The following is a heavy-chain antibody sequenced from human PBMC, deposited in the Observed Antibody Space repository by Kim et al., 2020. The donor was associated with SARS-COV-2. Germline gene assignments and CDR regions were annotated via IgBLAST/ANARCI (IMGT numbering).Heavy chain of an antibody. Sequence: ASVKVSCKASGYTFTGYYMHWVRQAPGQGLEGMGWINPNSGGTNYAQKFQGRVTMTRDTSISTAYMEPSRLRADDTAVYHCERDGCSGGSCYSTWFDPWG. CDR1: GYTFTGYY. J-gene: IGHJ5*02. D-gene: IGHD2-15*01. CDR2: INPNSGGT. V-gene: IGHV1-2*02. CDR3: ERDGCSGGSCYSTWFDP.